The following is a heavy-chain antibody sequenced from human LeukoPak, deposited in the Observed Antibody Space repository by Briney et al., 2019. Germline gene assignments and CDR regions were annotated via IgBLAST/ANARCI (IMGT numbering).Heavy chain of an antibody. V-gene: IGHV4-59*01. CDR2: IYYSGST. Sequence: SETLSLTCTVSGGSISSYYWSWIRQPPGKGLEWIGYIYYSGSTNYNPSLKSRVTISVDTSKNQFSLKLSSVTAADTAVYYCARNDYHYHDMDVWGQGTTVTVSS. CDR1: GGSISSYY. J-gene: IGHJ6*02. CDR3: ARNDYHYHDMDV.